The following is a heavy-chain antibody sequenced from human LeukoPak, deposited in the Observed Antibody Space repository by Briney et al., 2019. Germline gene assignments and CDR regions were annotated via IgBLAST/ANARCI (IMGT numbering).Heavy chain of an antibody. Sequence: SETLSLTCTVSGGSISSSYWSWIRQSPGKGLEWIGYICYSGSTNYNPSLQSRVTISVDTSKNQFSLKLSSVTAADTAVYYCARVNSYYDFLTGYPYCYYGMDVWGKGTTVTVSS. V-gene: IGHV4-59*01. CDR2: ICYSGST. J-gene: IGHJ6*04. CDR1: GGSISSSY. CDR3: ARVNSYYDFLTGYPYCYYGMDV. D-gene: IGHD3-9*01.